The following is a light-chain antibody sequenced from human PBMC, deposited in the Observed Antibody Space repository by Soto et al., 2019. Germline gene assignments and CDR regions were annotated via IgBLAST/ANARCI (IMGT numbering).Light chain of an antibody. J-gene: IGLJ1*01. CDR2: QVT. V-gene: IGLV2-8*01. CDR3: MSYAGGNRFV. CDR1: INDVGGYNY. Sequence: QSVLTQPPSASGSPGQSVTISCAGTINDVGGYNYVSWYQQHPGKVPQLMIYQVTKRPSGVPDRFSASKSDTTASLTISGPQAEDEGDYYCMSYAGGNRFVFGTGTKLTVL.